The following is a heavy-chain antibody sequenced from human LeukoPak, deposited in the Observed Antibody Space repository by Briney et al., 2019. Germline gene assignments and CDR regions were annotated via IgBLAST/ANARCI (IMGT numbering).Heavy chain of an antibody. CDR3: ARPCPVRYFGWLLPGAWFDP. D-gene: IGHD3-9*01. J-gene: IGHJ5*02. CDR1: DGSFSGYY. CDR2: INHSGST. V-gene: IGHV4-34*01. Sequence: SETLSLTCAVYDGSFSGYYWSWIRQPPGKGLEWIGEINHSGSTNYNPSLKSRVTISVDTSKNQFSLKLSSVAAADTAVYYCARPCPVRYFGWLLPGAWFDPWGQGTLVTVSS.